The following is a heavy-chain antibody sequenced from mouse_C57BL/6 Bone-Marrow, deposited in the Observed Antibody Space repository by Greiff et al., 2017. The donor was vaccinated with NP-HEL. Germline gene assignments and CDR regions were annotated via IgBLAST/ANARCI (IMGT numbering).Heavy chain of an antibody. CDR2: IYTRSGNT. V-gene: IGHV1-81*01. J-gene: IGHJ2*01. CDR3: ARSDYYGSSLYYFDY. Sequence: QVQLQQSGAELARPGASVKLSCKASGYTFTSYGISWVKQRTGQGLEWIGEIYTRSGNTYYNEKVKGKATLTADKSTSTAYMELRSLTSEDSAVYFCARSDYYGSSLYYFDYWGQGTTLTVSS. CDR1: GYTFTSYG. D-gene: IGHD1-1*01.